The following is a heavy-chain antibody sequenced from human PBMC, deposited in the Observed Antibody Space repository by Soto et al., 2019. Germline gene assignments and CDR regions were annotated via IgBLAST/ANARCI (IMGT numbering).Heavy chain of an antibody. Sequence: GASAKVSCKASGYTCTSYGINWVRQAPGRGLEWMGWINPGNGNTKYSQQFQGRVIIDRDTSASTAYMELSSLRSEDTAVYYCARGGYFDSSNYLAYWGLGTLVTVSS. D-gene: IGHD3-22*01. CDR3: ARGGYFDSSNYLAY. J-gene: IGHJ4*02. V-gene: IGHV1-3*01. CDR1: GYTCTSYG. CDR2: INPGNGNT.